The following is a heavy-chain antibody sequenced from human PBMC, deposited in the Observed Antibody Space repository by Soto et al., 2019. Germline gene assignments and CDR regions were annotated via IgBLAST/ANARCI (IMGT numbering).Heavy chain of an antibody. CDR2: IKRDVSST. J-gene: IGHJ4*02. Sequence: EVQLVESGGGLVQPGGSLRLSCAASGFTFSSYWMQWVRQAPGKGLVWVSRIKRDVSSTTYADSVKGRFTISRDNAKNTLYLQMNSLGVEDTAVYYCAPIPSCGGNYGVWRWGQGTLVTVSS. V-gene: IGHV3-74*01. CDR3: APIPSCGGNYGVWR. D-gene: IGHD2-2*01. CDR1: GFTFSSYW.